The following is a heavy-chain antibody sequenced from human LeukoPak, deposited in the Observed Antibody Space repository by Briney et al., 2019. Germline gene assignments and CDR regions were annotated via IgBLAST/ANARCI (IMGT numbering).Heavy chain of an antibody. Sequence: PSETLSLTCVVSGGSISPYYWSWIRQSPGKGLEWIGSIYHSGSTYYNPSLKSRVTISVDTSNNQFSLKVSSVTAADTAVYYCASDRDYGEPGGWGQGTLVTVSS. CDR3: ASDRDYGEPGG. J-gene: IGHJ4*02. D-gene: IGHD4-17*01. V-gene: IGHV4-59*12. CDR1: GGSISPYY. CDR2: IYHSGST.